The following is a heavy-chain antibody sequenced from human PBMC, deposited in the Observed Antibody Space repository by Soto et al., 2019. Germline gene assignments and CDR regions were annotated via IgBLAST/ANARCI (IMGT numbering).Heavy chain of an antibody. J-gene: IGHJ6*02. D-gene: IGHD6-13*01. V-gene: IGHV3-33*01. Sequence: GGSLSLSSAASGFTFSSHGIHRLRQAPDKGLERAPAIRYDGSNKYYADTVKDRFTISRDNSKNTLHLQMNSQKAEDTAVYYCARERGGYRSSWFQGYYCYGMDVWGQGTTVTVSS. CDR2: IRYDGSNK. CDR3: ARERGGYRSSWFQGYYCYGMDV. CDR1: GFTFSSHG.